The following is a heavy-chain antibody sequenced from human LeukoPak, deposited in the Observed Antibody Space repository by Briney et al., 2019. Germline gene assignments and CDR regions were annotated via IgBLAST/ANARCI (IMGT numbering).Heavy chain of an antibody. CDR2: IYHSGST. J-gene: IGHJ4*02. CDR1: GGSISSGGYY. D-gene: IGHD2/OR15-2a*01. Sequence: SSETLSLTCTVSGGSISSGGYYWSWIRQPPGKGLEWIGYIYHSGSTYYNPSLKSRVTISVDRSKNQFSLKLSSVTAADTAVYYCARDRLSDGVDYWGQGTLVTVSS. CDR3: ARDRLSDGVDY. V-gene: IGHV4-30-2*01.